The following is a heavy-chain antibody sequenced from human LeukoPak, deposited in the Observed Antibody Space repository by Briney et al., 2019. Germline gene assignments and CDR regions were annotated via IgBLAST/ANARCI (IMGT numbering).Heavy chain of an antibody. CDR3: ARERYYYGSGSYYKDYYYGMDV. D-gene: IGHD3-10*01. CDR1: GDSVSSSNYY. J-gene: IGHJ6*04. CDR2: IYYSGST. Sequence: SETLSLTCAVSGDSVSSSNYYWSWIRQPPGKGLEWIGYIYYSGSTYYNPSLKSRVTISVDTSKNQFSLKLSSVTAADTAVYYCARERYYYGSGSYYKDYYYGMDVWGKGTTVTVSS. V-gene: IGHV4-30-4*01.